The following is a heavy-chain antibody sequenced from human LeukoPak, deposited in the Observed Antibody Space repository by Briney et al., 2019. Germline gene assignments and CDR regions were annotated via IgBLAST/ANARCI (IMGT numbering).Heavy chain of an antibody. CDR1: GGSISSYY. CDR2: ISYSGST. V-gene: IGHV4-59*01. J-gene: IGHJ4*02. Sequence: SETLSLTCTVSGGSISSYYWSWIRQPPGKELEWIGYISYSGSTNYNPSLKSRVTISEDTSKNQFSLKLSSVTAADTAVYYCARDGSSGWYYFDYWGQGTLVTVSS. D-gene: IGHD6-19*01. CDR3: ARDGSSGWYYFDY.